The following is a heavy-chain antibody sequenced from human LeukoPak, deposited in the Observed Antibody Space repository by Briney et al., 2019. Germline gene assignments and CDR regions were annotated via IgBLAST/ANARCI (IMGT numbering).Heavy chain of an antibody. Sequence: PGGSLRLSCVASGFSLGGYAMSWVRQAPGKGLEWVSHIGTSDPGTFYADSVKGRFTISRDNSENTLYLQMNSLRDEDTAVYYCGRKDLKTPMVLLDVWGQGTTVIVSS. CDR2: IGTSDPGT. CDR1: GFSLGGYA. V-gene: IGHV3-23*01. J-gene: IGHJ6*02. CDR3: GRKDLKTPMVLLDV. D-gene: IGHD5-18*01.